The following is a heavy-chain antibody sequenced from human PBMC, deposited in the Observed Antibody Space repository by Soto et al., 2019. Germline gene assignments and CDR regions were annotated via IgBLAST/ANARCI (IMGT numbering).Heavy chain of an antibody. V-gene: IGHV3-23*01. CDR1: GFTFSSYA. CDR3: AKLWGTTEWELPVAY. CDR2: ISGSGGST. D-gene: IGHD1-26*01. J-gene: IGHJ4*02. Sequence: EVQLLESGGGLVQPGGSLRLSCAASGFTFSSYAMSCVRQAPGKGLEWVSAISGSGGSTYYADSVKGRFTISRDNSKNTLYLQMNSLRAEDTAVYYCAKLWGTTEWELPVAYWGQGNLVTVYS.